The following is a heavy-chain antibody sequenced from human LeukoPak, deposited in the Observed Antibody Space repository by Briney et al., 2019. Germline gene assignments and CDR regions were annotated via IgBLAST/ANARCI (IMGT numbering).Heavy chain of an antibody. J-gene: IGHJ5*02. CDR2: IYYSGST. CDR1: GGSISSGGYY. D-gene: IGHD2-2*01. CDR3: ARVAMAHNWFDP. V-gene: IGHV4-31*03. Sequence: SQTLSLTCTVSGGSISSGGYYWNWIRQHPGKGLEWIGYIYYSGSTYYNPSLKSRVTISVDTSKNQFSLKLSSVTAADTAVYYCARVAMAHNWFDPWGQGTLVTVSS.